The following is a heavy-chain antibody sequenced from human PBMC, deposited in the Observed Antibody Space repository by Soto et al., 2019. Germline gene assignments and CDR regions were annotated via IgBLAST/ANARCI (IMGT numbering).Heavy chain of an antibody. CDR3: ARHMYSNNWPFYFYGMDV. J-gene: IGHJ6*02. V-gene: IGHV4-61*05. CDR2: IYYSGNT. CDR1: GDSIDTSSYY. D-gene: IGHD1-1*01. Sequence: SETLSLTCTVSGDSIDTSSYYWGWIRQPPGKGLEWVGYIYYSGNTNYNPSLKSRVTISVDTSKSQFSLKLSSVTAADTAVYYCARHMYSNNWPFYFYGMDVWGQGTTVTVSS.